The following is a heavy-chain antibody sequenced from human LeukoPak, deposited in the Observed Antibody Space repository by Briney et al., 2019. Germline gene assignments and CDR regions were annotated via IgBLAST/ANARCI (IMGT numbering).Heavy chain of an antibody. CDR1: GYTFTSYG. CDR2: ISAYNGNT. D-gene: IGHD2-15*01. V-gene: IGHV1-18*01. Sequence: ASVKVSCKASGYTFTSYGISWVRQAPGQGLEWMGWISAYNGNTNYAQKLQGRVTMTTDTSTSTAYMELRSLRSDDTAVYYCARDPRYFSGGDCYHPSYFDYWGQGTLVTVSS. J-gene: IGHJ4*02. CDR3: ARDPRYFSGGDCYHPSYFDY.